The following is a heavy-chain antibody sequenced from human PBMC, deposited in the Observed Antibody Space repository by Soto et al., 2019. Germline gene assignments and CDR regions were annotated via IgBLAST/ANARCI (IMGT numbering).Heavy chain of an antibody. Sequence: QVHLQESGPGLVAPSGTLSLTCTLSGGSVRAPDWWNWVRQSPDKGLEWIAEVHISGHSNYNPSLRSRVSVSIDSSKKQFDLNLNSVTAADTAIYYCARVRQGCSANNCYFDPWGQGTQVTISS. CDR2: VHISGHS. CDR1: GGSVRAPDW. J-gene: IGHJ5*01. D-gene: IGHD1-1*01. V-gene: IGHV4-4*02. CDR3: ARVRQGCSANNCYFDP.